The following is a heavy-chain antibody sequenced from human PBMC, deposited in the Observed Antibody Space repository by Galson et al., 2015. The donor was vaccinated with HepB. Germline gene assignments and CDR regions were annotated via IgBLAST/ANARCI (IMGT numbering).Heavy chain of an antibody. Sequence: SLRLYCAASGFTFSNYGMHWVRQAPGKGLEWVAVISYDGSNKYYADSVKGRFTTSRDNSKNTLYLQMNSLRAEDTALYYCAKDPYLYSALAGTMAGFDYWGQGTLVTVSS. D-gene: IGHD6-19*01. CDR1: GFTFSNYG. V-gene: IGHV3-30*18. J-gene: IGHJ4*02. CDR2: ISYDGSNK. CDR3: AKDPYLYSALAGTMAGFDY.